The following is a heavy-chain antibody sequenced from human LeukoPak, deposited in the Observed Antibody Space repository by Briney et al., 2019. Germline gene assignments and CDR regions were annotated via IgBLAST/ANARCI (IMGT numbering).Heavy chain of an antibody. CDR1: GFTFRNAW. J-gene: IGHJ4*02. CDR3: TCSSGSGSYSLLTVDY. Sequence: AGGSLRLSCAASGFTFRNAWMSWVRHAPQKGLECVGRIKSKTDGGTTDYAAPVKGRFTISRDDSKNTLYLQMNSLKNDDTAVYYCTCSSGSGSYSLLTVDYWGQGTLVTVSS. CDR2: IKSKTDGGTT. V-gene: IGHV3-15*01. D-gene: IGHD3-10*01.